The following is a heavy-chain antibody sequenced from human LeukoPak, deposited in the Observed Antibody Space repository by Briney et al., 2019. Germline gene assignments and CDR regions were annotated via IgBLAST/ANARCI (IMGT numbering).Heavy chain of an antibody. Sequence: SETLSLTCTVSGGSISSYYWSWIRQPAGKGLEWIGRIYTSGSTNYNPSLKSQVTMSVDTSKNQFSLKLSSVTAADTAVYYCARERGIPKYYYYYYYMDVWGKGTTVTISS. J-gene: IGHJ6*03. V-gene: IGHV4-4*07. CDR3: ARERGIPKYYYYYYYMDV. CDR1: GGSISSYY. CDR2: IYTSGST. D-gene: IGHD1-26*01.